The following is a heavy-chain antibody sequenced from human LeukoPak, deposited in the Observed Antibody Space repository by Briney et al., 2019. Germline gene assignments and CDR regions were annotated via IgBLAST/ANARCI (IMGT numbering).Heavy chain of an antibody. J-gene: IGHJ4*02. Sequence: PGGSLRLSCAASGFTFANYATNWVRQAPGKGLEWVSTISASGGNTYYADSVKGRFTFSRDNSENTLYLQMNSLRAEDTAVYYCAKAAISGVVISFDYWGQGTLLTVSS. CDR1: GFTFANYA. CDR2: ISASGGNT. CDR3: AKAAISGVVISFDY. V-gene: IGHV3-23*01. D-gene: IGHD3-3*01.